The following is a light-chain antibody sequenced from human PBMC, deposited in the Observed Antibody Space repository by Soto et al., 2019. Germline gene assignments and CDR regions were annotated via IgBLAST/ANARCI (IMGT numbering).Light chain of an antibody. V-gene: IGLV2-14*01. J-gene: IGLJ3*02. CDR3: SSYTSRTIGV. CDR1: SSDVGGYKY. Sequence: QSALTQPASVSGSPGQSITISCTGTSSDVGGYKYVSWYQQHPGKAPKLLIYEVSDRPSGVSNRFSGSKSGNTASLTISGLQAEDEADYYCSSYTSRTIGVFGGGTKLTVL. CDR2: EVS.